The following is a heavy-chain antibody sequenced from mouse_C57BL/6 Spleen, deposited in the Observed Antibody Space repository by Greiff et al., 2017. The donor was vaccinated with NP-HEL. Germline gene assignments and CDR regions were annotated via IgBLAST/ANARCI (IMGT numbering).Heavy chain of an antibody. CDR3: ANTVDY. V-gene: IGHV1-82*01. D-gene: IGHD1-1*01. CDR1: GYAFSSSW. Sequence: VKVVESGPELVKPGASVKISCKASGYAFSSSWMNWVKQRPGKGLEWIGRIYPGDGDTNYNGKFKGKATLTADKSSSTAYMQLSSLTSEDSAVYFCANTVDYWGQGTTLTVSS. J-gene: IGHJ2*01. CDR2: IYPGDGDT.